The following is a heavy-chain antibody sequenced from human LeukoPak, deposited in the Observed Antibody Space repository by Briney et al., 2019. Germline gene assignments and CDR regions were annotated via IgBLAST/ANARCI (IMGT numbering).Heavy chain of an antibody. V-gene: IGHV4-4*07. Sequence: PSETLSLTCTVSGGSISSYYWSWIRQPAGKGLEWIGRIYTSGSTNYNPSLKSRVTISVDTSKNQFSLKLSSVTAADTAVYYCARAGRYCSGGSCVDYWGQGTLVTVSS. J-gene: IGHJ4*02. CDR2: IYTSGST. CDR1: GGSISSYY. CDR3: ARAGRYCSGGSCVDY. D-gene: IGHD2-15*01.